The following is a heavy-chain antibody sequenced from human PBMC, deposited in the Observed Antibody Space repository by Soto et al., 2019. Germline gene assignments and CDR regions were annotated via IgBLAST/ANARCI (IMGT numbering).Heavy chain of an antibody. J-gene: IGHJ3*02. Sequence: ASVKVSCKASGGTFSSYTISWVRQAPGQGLEWMGRIIPILGIANYAQKFQGRVTITADKSTSTAYMELSSLRSEDTAVYYCARALPGIGTLTDAFDIWGQGTMVTVSS. CDR3: ARALPGIGTLTDAFDI. CDR2: IIPILGIA. D-gene: IGHD6-13*01. V-gene: IGHV1-69*02. CDR1: GGTFSSYT.